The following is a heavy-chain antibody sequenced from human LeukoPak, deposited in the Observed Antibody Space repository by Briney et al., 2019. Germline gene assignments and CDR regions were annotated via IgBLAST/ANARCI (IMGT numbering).Heavy chain of an antibody. CDR2: INHSGST. J-gene: IGHJ5*02. V-gene: IGHV4-34*01. D-gene: IGHD4-17*01. CDR3: ARLTVTEYNWFDP. Sequence: PSETLSLTCAVYGGSFSGYYWSWIRQPPGKGLEWIGEINHSGSTNYNPSLKSRVTISVDTSKNQFSLKLSSVTAADTAVYYCARLTVTEYNWFDPWGQGTLVTVSS. CDR1: GGSFSGYY.